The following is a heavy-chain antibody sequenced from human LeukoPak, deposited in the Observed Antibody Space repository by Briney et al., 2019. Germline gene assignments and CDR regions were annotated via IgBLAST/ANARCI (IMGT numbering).Heavy chain of an antibody. V-gene: IGHV3-48*01. Sequence: GGSLRLSCAASGFTFSSYSMNWVRQAPGKGLEWVSYISSSSSTIYYADSVKGRFTISRDNAKNSLYLQMNSLRAEDTAVYYCARDSGYSSSWAFDYWGQGTLVTVSS. CDR3: ARDSGYSSSWAFDY. D-gene: IGHD6-13*01. CDR2: ISSSSSTI. J-gene: IGHJ4*02. CDR1: GFTFSSYS.